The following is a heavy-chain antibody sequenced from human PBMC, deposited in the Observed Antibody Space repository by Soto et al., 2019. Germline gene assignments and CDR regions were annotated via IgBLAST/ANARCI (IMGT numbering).Heavy chain of an antibody. CDR2: IIPIFGTA. Sequence: SVKVACKASGGTFSSYAISWVRQAPGQGLEWMGGIIPIFGTANYAQKFQGRVTITADKSTSTAYMELSSLRSEDTAVYYCARSDLYSSSWDYWGQGTLVTVSS. V-gene: IGHV1-69*06. J-gene: IGHJ4*02. D-gene: IGHD6-13*01. CDR3: ARSDLYSSSWDY. CDR1: GGTFSSYA.